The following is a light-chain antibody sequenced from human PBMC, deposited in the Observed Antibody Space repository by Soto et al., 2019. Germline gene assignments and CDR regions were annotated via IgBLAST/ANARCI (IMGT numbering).Light chain of an antibody. Sequence: IVLTQSPATLSLSPGERATLSCRASQSLSGNSLAWYQQKSGQAPRLLIYHTSSRPTGIPDRFSGSGSGTDFTLTISRLESEDFAVYYCQQYDTSRTFGQGTKVEVK. J-gene: IGKJ1*01. CDR2: HTS. V-gene: IGKV3-20*01. CDR1: QSLSGNS. CDR3: QQYDTSRT.